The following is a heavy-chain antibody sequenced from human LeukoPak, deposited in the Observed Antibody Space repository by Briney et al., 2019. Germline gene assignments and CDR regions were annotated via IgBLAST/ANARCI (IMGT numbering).Heavy chain of an antibody. CDR2: ISYDGSNK. CDR1: GFTFSSYA. Sequence: GGSLRLSCAASGFTFSSYAMHWVRQAPGKGLEWVAVISYDGSNKYYADSVKGRFTISRDNSKNTLCLQMNSLRAEDTAVYYCARGSDYYDSSGYYNFDYWGQGTLVTVSS. CDR3: ARGSDYYDSSGYYNFDY. V-gene: IGHV3-30-3*01. J-gene: IGHJ4*02. D-gene: IGHD3-22*01.